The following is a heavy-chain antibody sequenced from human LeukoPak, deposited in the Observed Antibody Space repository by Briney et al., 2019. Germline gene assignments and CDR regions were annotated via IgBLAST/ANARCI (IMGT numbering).Heavy chain of an antibody. CDR1: GGSISSGGYY. V-gene: IGHV4-31*03. D-gene: IGHD6-6*01. J-gene: IGHJ2*01. CDR3: ARDGIAARPGRYFDL. Sequence: SETLSLTCTVSGGSISSGGYYWSWIRQHPGKGLEWIGYIYYSGSTYYNPSLKSRVTISVDTSKNQFSLKLSSVTAADTAVYYCARDGIAARPGRYFDLWGRGTLVTVSS. CDR2: IYYSGST.